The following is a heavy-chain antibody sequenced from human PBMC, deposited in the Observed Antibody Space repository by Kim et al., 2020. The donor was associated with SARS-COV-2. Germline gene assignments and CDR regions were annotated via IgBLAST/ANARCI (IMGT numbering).Heavy chain of an antibody. V-gene: IGHV4-34*01. CDR2: INHSGST. CDR3: ARDRSYSSSSGWVVYFDY. J-gene: IGHJ4*02. Sequence: SETLSLTCAVYGGSFSGYYWSWIRQPPGKGLEWIGEINHSGSTNYNPSLKSRVTISVDTSKNQFSLKLSSVTAADTAVYYCARDRSYSSSSGWVVYFDYWGQGTLVTVSS. CDR1: GGSFSGYY. D-gene: IGHD6-6*01.